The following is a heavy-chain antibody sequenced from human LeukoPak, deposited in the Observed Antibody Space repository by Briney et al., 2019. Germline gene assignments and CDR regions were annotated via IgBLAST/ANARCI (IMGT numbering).Heavy chain of an antibody. Sequence: GGSLRLSCAASGFTFSSYSMNWVRQAPGKGLEWVSYISTGSSTIYYADSVKGRFTISRDNAKNSLYLQMNSLRAEDTAVYYCARDVWRDWGQGTLVTVSS. D-gene: IGHD2-21*01. V-gene: IGHV3-48*01. CDR3: ARDVWRD. CDR2: ISTGSSTI. CDR1: GFTFSSYS. J-gene: IGHJ4*02.